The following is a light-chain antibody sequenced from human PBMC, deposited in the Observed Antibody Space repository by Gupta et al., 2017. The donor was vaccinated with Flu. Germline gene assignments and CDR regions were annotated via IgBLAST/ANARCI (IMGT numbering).Light chain of an antibody. CDR2: DAS. J-gene: IGKJ3*01. CDR3: QQRSNWLFT. V-gene: IGKV3-11*01. CDR1: QIVSSY. Sequence: GEKATLSFRASQIVSSYLAWYQQKPGQAPRLLIYDASNRATGIPARFSGSGSGTDFTLTISSLEPEDFAVYYCQQRSNWLFTFGPGTKVDIK.